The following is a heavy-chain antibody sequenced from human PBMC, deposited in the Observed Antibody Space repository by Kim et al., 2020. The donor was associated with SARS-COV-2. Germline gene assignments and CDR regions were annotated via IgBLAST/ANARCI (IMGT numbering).Heavy chain of an antibody. J-gene: IGHJ4*02. CDR2: IYSGGST. CDR1: GFTVSSNY. D-gene: IGHD2-15*01. V-gene: IGHV3-53*01. CDR3: AREGCSGGSCYHDY. Sequence: GGSLRLSCAASGFTVSSNYMSWVRQAPGKGLEWVSVIYSGGSTYYADSVKGRFTISRDNSKNTLYLQMNSLRDEDTAVYYCAREGCSGGSCYHDYWGQGTLVTVSS.